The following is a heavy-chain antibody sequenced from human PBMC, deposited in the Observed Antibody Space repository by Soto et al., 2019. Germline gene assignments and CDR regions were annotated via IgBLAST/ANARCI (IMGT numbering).Heavy chain of an antibody. J-gene: IGHJ4*02. V-gene: IGHV3-33*01. Sequence: QVQLVESGGGVVQPGSSLRVSCVASGFTFSTYGMHWVRQAPGKGLEWVAGMWSNGGIKYNADSVRGRFTISRDNSKNALFLQGSSLGAVDTAVYYCAIDASGGPTDLDYWGQGPLCTVSS. CDR1: GFTFSTYG. CDR2: MWSNGGIK. CDR3: AIDASGGPTDLDY. D-gene: IGHD3-10*01.